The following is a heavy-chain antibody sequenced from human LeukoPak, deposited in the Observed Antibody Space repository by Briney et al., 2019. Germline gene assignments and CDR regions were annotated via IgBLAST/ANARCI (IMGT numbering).Heavy chain of an antibody. J-gene: IGHJ6*02. V-gene: IGHV3-30-3*01. CDR1: GFTLSRYA. D-gene: IGHD7-27*01. CDR3: ARDMAPGGGPGDYYGMDV. Sequence: GGSLRLSCAASGFTLSRYAINWVRQAPGKGLEWVAVISYDGSNKYYADSVKGRFTISRDNSKNTLWLQMNSLRSEDTAVYYCARDMAPGGGPGDYYGMDVWGQGTTVTVSS. CDR2: ISYDGSNK.